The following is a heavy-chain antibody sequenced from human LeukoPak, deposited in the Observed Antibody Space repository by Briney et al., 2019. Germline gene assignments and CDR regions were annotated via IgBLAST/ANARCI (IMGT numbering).Heavy chain of an antibody. V-gene: IGHV3-48*01. CDR1: GFTFSSYT. J-gene: IGHJ5*02. Sequence: GGSLRLSCAASGFTFSSYTMNWVRQAPGKGLEWVSYISGSSSTIYYADSVKGRFTISRDNAKNSLYLQMNSLRAEDTAVYYCARDRTSGGWFDPWGQGTLVTVSS. CDR3: ARDRTSGGWFDP. CDR2: ISGSSSTI. D-gene: IGHD2-15*01.